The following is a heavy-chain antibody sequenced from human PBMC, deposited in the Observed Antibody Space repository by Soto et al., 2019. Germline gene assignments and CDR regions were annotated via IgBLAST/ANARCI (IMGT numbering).Heavy chain of an antibody. V-gene: IGHV3-23*01. J-gene: IGHJ5*02. D-gene: IGHD1-26*01. CDR1: GFVFENFG. Sequence: VGSLRLSCAASGFVFENFGMSWVRQAPGKGLEWISSISGSGFKKYYADSVKGRFTISRDNSKSTVYLELNNLSAEDTAVYHCAKNQGVELVPLATVDWFDPWGQGSVVTVSS. CDR3: AKNQGVELVPLATVDWFDP. CDR2: ISGSGFKK.